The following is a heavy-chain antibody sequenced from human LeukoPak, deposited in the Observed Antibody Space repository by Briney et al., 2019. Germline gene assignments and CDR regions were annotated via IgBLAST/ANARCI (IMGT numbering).Heavy chain of an antibody. Sequence: PSETLSLTCTVSGGSISSYYWSWIRQPPGKGLEWIGYIYYSGSTNYNPSLKSRVTISVDTSKNQFSLKLSSVTAADTAVYYCARGVGSGEEYYYYMDVWGKGTTVTISS. CDR1: GGSISSYY. D-gene: IGHD2-2*03. V-gene: IGHV4-59*01. CDR2: IYYSGST. J-gene: IGHJ6*03. CDR3: ARGVGSGEEYYYYMDV.